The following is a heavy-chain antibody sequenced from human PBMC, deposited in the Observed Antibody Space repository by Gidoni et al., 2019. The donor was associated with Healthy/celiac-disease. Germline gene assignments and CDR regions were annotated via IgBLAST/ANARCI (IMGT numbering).Heavy chain of an antibody. D-gene: IGHD4-17*01. V-gene: IGHV3-7*01. CDR3: ARDYGDYEHYFDY. CDR1: GFTFSSYW. Sequence: EVQLVESGGGLVQPGGSLRLSCAASGFTFSSYWMSWVRQAPGKGLEWVANIKQDGSEKYYVDSVKGRFTISRDNAKNSLYLQRNSLRAEDTAVYYCARDYGDYEHYFDYWGQGTLVTVSS. J-gene: IGHJ4*02. CDR2: IKQDGSEK.